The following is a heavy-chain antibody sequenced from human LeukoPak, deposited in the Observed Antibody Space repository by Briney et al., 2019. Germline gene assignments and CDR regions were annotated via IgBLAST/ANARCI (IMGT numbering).Heavy chain of an antibody. CDR1: GFTFSSYA. CDR3: AKKSYDSSGYFGY. D-gene: IGHD3-22*01. V-gene: IGHV3-23*01. CDR2: INGSGGRT. J-gene: IGHJ4*02. Sequence: PGGTLRLSCAASGFTFSSYAMSWVRQAPGKGLEWVSSINGSGGRTYYADSVKGRFTISRDNSKNTLYLQMNSLRAEDTAVYYCAKKSYDSSGYFGYWGQGTLVTVSS.